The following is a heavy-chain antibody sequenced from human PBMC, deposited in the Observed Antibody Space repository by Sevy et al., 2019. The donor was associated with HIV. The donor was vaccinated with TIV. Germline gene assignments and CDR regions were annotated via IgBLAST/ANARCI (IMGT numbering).Heavy chain of an antibody. V-gene: IGHV1-2*02. CDR1: GYTFTGYY. CDR3: ARVGAGDYYYYGMDV. J-gene: IGHJ6*02. D-gene: IGHD3-16*01. Sequence: ASVKVSCKASGYTFTGYYMHWVRQAPGQGLEWMGWINPNSGGTNYSQKFQGRVTMTRDTSISTAYMELSRLRSDDTAVYYCARVGAGDYYYYGMDVWGQWTTVTASS. CDR2: INPNSGGT.